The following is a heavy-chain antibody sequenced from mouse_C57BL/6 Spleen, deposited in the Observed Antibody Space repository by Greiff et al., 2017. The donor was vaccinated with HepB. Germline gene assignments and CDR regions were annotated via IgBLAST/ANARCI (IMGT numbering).Heavy chain of an antibody. D-gene: IGHD1-1*01. CDR3: TRGGITVGADY. J-gene: IGHJ2*01. Sequence: QVQLQQSGAELVRPGASVTLSCKASGYTFTDYEMHWVKQTPVHGLEWIGAIDPETGGTAYNQKFKGKAILTADKSSSTAYMELRSLTSEDSAVYYCTRGGITVGADYWGQGTTLTVSS. V-gene: IGHV1-15*01. CDR2: IDPETGGT. CDR1: GYTFTDYE.